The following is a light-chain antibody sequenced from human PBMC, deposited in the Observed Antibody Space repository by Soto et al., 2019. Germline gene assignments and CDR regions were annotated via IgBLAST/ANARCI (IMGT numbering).Light chain of an antibody. V-gene: IGKV3-11*01. J-gene: IGKJ4*02. CDR3: QQGRNWPLVA. CDR2: EVS. CDR1: QTVSNY. Sequence: EIVLTQSPATLSLSPGERATLSCRASQTVSNYLAWFQQKPGQAPRLLIYEVSNRATGIPARFSGSGSGTDFTLTISSLEPEDCGVYYCQQGRNWPLVAFGGGTKVEIK.